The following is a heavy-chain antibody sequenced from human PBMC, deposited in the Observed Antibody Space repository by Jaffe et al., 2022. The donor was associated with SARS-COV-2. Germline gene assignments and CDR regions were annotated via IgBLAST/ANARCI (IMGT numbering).Heavy chain of an antibody. V-gene: IGHV3-15*01. CDR1: GFTFSNAW. Sequence: EVQLVESGGGLVKPGGSLRLSCAASGFTFSNAWMSWVRQAPGKGLEWVGRIKSKTDGGTTDYAAPVKGRFTISRDDSKNTLYLQMNSLKTEDTAVYYCTTARGYCSSTSCPTRGYFDYWGQGTLVTVSS. CDR2: IKSKTDGGTT. CDR3: TTARGYCSSTSCPTRGYFDY. J-gene: IGHJ4*02. D-gene: IGHD2-2*01.